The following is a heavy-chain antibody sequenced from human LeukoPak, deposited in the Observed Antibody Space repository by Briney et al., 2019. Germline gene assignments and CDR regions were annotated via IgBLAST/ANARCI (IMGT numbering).Heavy chain of an antibody. V-gene: IGHV3-21*01. CDR2: ISSSGTYI. D-gene: IGHD2-2*01. CDR3: ARAPYCSSSGCTDWYFDL. CDR1: GFTFSCYR. Sequence: GSLRISFAASGFTFSCYRMNWVRQAPGKGLEWVSSISSSGTYIYSADSVKGRFTISRDNANNSLYLQMNSLRAEDTAVYYCARAPYCSSSGCTDWYFDLWGRGTLVTVSS. J-gene: IGHJ2*01.